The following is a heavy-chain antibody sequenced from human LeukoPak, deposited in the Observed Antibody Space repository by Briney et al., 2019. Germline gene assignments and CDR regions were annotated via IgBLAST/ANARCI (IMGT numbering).Heavy chain of an antibody. D-gene: IGHD3-3*01. Sequence: GGSLRLSCAASGFTFSNYGMNWVRQAPGKGLEWVSYITSIGSTIYYADSVKGRFIISRDNAKNSLYLQMNSLRAEDTAVYYCAREKADNDLDYWGQGTLVTVSS. CDR1: GFTFSNYG. J-gene: IGHJ4*02. V-gene: IGHV3-48*01. CDR3: AREKADNDLDY. CDR2: ITSIGSTI.